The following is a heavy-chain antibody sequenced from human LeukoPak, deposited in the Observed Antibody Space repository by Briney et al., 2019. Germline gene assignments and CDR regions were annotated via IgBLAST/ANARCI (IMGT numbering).Heavy chain of an antibody. D-gene: IGHD5-18*01. J-gene: IGHJ6*02. CDR1: GFTFGDHA. V-gene: IGHV3-49*04. CDR2: IRSKAYGGTT. CDR3: NRGPIQLWLYYGMDV. Sequence: PGGSLRLSCTASGFTFGDHAMSWVRQAPGKGLEWVGFIRSKAYGGTTEYAASVKGRFTISRDDSKSIAYLQMNSLKTEDTAVYYCNRGPIQLWLYYGMDVWGQGTTVIASS.